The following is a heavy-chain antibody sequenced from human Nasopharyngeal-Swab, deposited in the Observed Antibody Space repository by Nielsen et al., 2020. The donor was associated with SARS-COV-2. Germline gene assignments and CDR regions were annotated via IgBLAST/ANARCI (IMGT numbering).Heavy chain of an antibody. J-gene: IGHJ6*02. Sequence: GESLKISCAASGCSFRNYAMIWVRHAPGKGLEWVSAISGSGGSTYYADSVKGRFTISRDNSKNTLYLQMNSLRAEDTAVYYCAKDALDRYGYYYYYYCGMDVWGQGTTVTVSS. D-gene: IGHD5-18*01. V-gene: IGHV3-23*01. CDR2: ISGSGGST. CDR3: AKDALDRYGYYYYYYCGMDV. CDR1: GCSFRNYA.